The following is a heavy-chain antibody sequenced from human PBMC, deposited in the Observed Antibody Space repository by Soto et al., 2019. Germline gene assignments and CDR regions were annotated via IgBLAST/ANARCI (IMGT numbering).Heavy chain of an antibody. Sequence: ESGGGLVQPGGSLRLSCAASGFSFSTYWMSWVRLAPGTGLEWVATIKQDAIDYYHADSVKGRFAISRDNAENSLYLQMTSLRPDATAVYYCVRGCDRSHCPYYIDVWGTGTTVTVSS. CDR3: VRGCDRSHCPYYIDV. D-gene: IGHD3-22*01. CDR2: IKQDAIDY. J-gene: IGHJ6*03. V-gene: IGHV3-7*01. CDR1: GFSFSTYW.